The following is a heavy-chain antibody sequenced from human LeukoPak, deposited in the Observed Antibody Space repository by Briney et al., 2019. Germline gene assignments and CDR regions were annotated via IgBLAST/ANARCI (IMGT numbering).Heavy chain of an antibody. CDR3: ARGITWFY. D-gene: IGHD3-10*01. V-gene: IGHV4-39*07. CDR2: IYYSGST. CDR1: GGSISSSSYY. Sequence: SETLSLTCTVSGGSISSSSYYWGWIRQPPGKGLEWIGSIYYSGSTYYNPSLKSRVTISVDTSKNQFSLKLSSVTAADTAVYYCARGITWFYWGQGTLVTVSS. J-gene: IGHJ4*02.